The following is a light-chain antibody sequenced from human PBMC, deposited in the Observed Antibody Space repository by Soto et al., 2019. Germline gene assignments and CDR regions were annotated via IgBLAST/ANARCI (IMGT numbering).Light chain of an antibody. J-gene: IGLJ3*02. CDR3: QSYDSSLSGWV. CDR2: GNS. CDR1: SSNIGAGYD. Sequence: QLVLTQPPSVSGAPGQRVTLSCTGSSSNIGAGYDVHWYQQLPGTAPKLLIYGNSNRPSGVPDRFSGSKSGTSASLAITGLQAEDEADYYCQSYDSSLSGWVFGGGTKVTV. V-gene: IGLV1-40*01.